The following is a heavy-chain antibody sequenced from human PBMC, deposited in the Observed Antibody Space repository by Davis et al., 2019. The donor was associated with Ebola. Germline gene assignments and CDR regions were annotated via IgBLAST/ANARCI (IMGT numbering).Heavy chain of an antibody. CDR1: GGTFNNYV. J-gene: IGHJ3*02. D-gene: IGHD4-23*01. CDR3: ARGTVVHLDAFDM. Sequence: SVKVSCKASGGTFNNYVIRWVRQAPGQGLEWMGGIIPVFGTVKYAQKFQDRITITADESTSTVYMELSSLTSEDTAVYYCARGTVVHLDAFDMWGQGTMVTVSS. V-gene: IGHV1-69*13. CDR2: IIPVFGTV.